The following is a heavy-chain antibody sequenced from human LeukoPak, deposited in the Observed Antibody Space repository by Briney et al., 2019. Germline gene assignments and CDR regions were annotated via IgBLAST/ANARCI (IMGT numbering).Heavy chain of an antibody. CDR3: AKDKYSSSSGWFDP. CDR2: IYGDGSFT. Sequence: GGSLRLSCAASGFTFSNFWMHWVRQAPGKGLVWVALIYGDGSFTRYADSVKGRFTISRGNAKNSLYLQMNSLRAEDTALYYCAKDKYSSSSGWFDPWGQGTLVTVSS. CDR1: GFTFSNFW. V-gene: IGHV3-74*01. D-gene: IGHD6-6*01. J-gene: IGHJ5*02.